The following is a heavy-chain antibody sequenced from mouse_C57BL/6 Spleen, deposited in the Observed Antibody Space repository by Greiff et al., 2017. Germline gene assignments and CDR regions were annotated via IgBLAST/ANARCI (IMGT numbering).Heavy chain of an antibody. CDR2: IDPETGGT. J-gene: IGHJ3*01. D-gene: IGHD2-12*01. CDR3: TRLHSPPWFAG. V-gene: IGHV1-15*01. Sequence: LQESGAELVRPGASVTLSCKASGYPLTDYEMHWVKQTPVHGLEWIGAIDPETGGTAYNQKFKGKAILTADKSSSTAYMELRSLTSEDSAVYYCTRLHSPPWFAGWGQRTMVTVTA. CDR1: GYPLTDYE.